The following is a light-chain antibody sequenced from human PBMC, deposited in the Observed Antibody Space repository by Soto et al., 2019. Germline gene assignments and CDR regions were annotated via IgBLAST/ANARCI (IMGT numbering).Light chain of an antibody. CDR1: SSDVGGYNY. Sequence: QSALTQPPSASGSPGQSVTISCTGTSSDVGGYNYVSWYQQHPGKAPKLMIYEVSKRPPGVPDRFSGSKSGNTASLTVAGLQSEDEAEYYCSSYAGSTDSPVVFGGGTKLT. J-gene: IGLJ2*01. V-gene: IGLV2-8*01. CDR2: EVS. CDR3: SSYAGSTDSPVV.